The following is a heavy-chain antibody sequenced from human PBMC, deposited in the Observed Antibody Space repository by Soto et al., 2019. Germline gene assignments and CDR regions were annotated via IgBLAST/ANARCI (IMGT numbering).Heavy chain of an antibody. D-gene: IGHD1-1*01. V-gene: IGHV1-69*13. J-gene: IGHJ6*02. CDR1: GGTFSSYA. CDR2: IIPIFGTA. CDR3: ARPHLERTYYYYYGMDV. Sequence: SVKVSCKASGGTFSSYAISWVRQAPGQGLEWMGGIIPIFGTANYAQKFQGRVTITADESTSTAYMELSSLRSEDTAVYYCARPHLERTYYYYYGMDVWGQGTTVTVSS.